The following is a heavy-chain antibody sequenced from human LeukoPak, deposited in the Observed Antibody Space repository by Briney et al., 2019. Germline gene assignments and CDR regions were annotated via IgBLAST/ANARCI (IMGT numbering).Heavy chain of an antibody. CDR3: ARLPLYGSGSYPAHPPWYFDL. Sequence: GESLKISCKGSGYSFTSYWIGWVRQMPGKGLEWMGIIYPGDSDTRYSPSFQGQVTISADKSISTAYLQWSSLKASDTAMYYCARLPLYGSGSYPAHPPWYFDLWGRGTLATVSS. CDR2: IYPGDSDT. D-gene: IGHD3-10*01. J-gene: IGHJ2*01. CDR1: GYSFTSYW. V-gene: IGHV5-51*01.